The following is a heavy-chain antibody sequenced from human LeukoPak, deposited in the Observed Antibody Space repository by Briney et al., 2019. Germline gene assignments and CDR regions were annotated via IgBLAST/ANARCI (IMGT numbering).Heavy chain of an antibody. Sequence: GGSLRLSCAASGFTYSSYAMSWVRQAPGKGLEWVSAISGSGGSTYYADSVKGRFTISRDNSKNTLYLQMNSLRAEDTAVYYCAIRGYSYGFFDYWGQGTLVTVPS. D-gene: IGHD5-18*01. CDR1: GFTYSSYA. CDR2: ISGSGGST. J-gene: IGHJ4*02. CDR3: AIRGYSYGFFDY. V-gene: IGHV3-23*01.